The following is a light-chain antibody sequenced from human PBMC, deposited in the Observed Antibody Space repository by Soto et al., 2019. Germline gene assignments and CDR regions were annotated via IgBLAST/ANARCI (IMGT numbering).Light chain of an antibody. CDR3: QQYNNWPRS. Sequence: EIVMTQSPATLSVSPGERATLSCRASQSIGRNLAWYQHKPGQVPRLLIYGASTGTTDIPTRFSASGSGTEFILTISSLQSEDFAVYYCQQYNNWPRSFGQGTKVEV. CDR2: GAS. CDR1: QSIGRN. J-gene: IGKJ1*01. V-gene: IGKV3-15*01.